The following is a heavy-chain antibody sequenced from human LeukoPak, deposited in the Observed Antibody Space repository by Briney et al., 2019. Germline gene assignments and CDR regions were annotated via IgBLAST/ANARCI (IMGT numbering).Heavy chain of an antibody. CDR2: IYHSGST. Sequence: SETLSLTCAVYGGSFSGYYWGWIRQPPGKGLEWIGSIYHSGSTYYNPSLKSRVTISVDTSKNQFSLKLSSVTAAGTAVYYCARARDRDVVVTYNWFDPWGQGTLVTVSS. CDR1: GGSFSGYY. J-gene: IGHJ5*02. D-gene: IGHD2-21*02. CDR3: ARARDRDVVVTYNWFDP. V-gene: IGHV4-38-2*01.